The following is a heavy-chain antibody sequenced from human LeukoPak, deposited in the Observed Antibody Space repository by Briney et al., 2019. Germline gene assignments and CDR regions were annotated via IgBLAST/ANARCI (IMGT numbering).Heavy chain of an antibody. D-gene: IGHD3-10*01. CDR3: ARGGRTRYMVRGVASPLTNWFDP. Sequence: SESLSLTCAVYGGSFSGYYWSWIRQPPGKGLEWMGEINHSGSTNYNPSLKSRVTISVDTSKNQFSLKLSSVTAADTAVYYCARGGRTRYMVRGVASPLTNWFDPWGQGTLVTVSS. V-gene: IGHV4-34*01. CDR1: GGSFSGYY. CDR2: INHSGST. J-gene: IGHJ5*02.